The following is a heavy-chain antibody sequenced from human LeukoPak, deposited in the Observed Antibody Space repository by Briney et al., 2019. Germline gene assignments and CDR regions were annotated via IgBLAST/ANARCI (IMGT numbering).Heavy chain of an antibody. CDR2: INHSGST. D-gene: IGHD4-23*01. V-gene: IGHV4-34*01. CDR3: ARGRVIDY. Sequence: SETLSLTCAVYGGSFSGYYWSWIRQPPGKGLEWIGEINHSGSTNYNPSLESRVTISVDTSKNQFSLKLSSVTAADTAVYYCARGRVIDYWGQGTLVTVSS. J-gene: IGHJ4*02. CDR1: GGSFSGYY.